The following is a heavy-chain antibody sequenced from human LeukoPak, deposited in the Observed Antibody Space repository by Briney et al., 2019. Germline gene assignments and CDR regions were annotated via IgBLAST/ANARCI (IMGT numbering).Heavy chain of an antibody. CDR2: INPNSGGT. V-gene: IGHV1-2*02. D-gene: IGHD3-10*01. CDR1: GYTFTGYY. CDR3: ARGPDGSLWFGELLSNWFDP. J-gene: IGHJ5*02. Sequence: ASVKVSCKASGYTFTGYYMHWVRQAPGQGLEWMGWINPNSGGTNYAQKFQGRVTMTRDTSISTAYMELSRLRSGDTAVYYCARGPDGSLWFGELLSNWFDPWGQGTLVTVSS.